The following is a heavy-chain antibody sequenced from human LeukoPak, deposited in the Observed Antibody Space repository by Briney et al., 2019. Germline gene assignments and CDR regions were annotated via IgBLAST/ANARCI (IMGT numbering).Heavy chain of an antibody. V-gene: IGHV3-23*05. CDR1: GFSFNTFA. Sequence: GGSLRLSCVASGFSFNTFALTWVRQTPGKGLEWVSTISDYPHYADSVRGRFTISRDNSRKTVFLQMNSLTPEDAATYYCTKDSQGSYDGFWYGTYGMDVWGQGTTVTVSS. J-gene: IGHJ6*02. CDR3: TKDSQGSYDGFWYGTYGMDV. CDR2: ISDYP. D-gene: IGHD3-16*01.